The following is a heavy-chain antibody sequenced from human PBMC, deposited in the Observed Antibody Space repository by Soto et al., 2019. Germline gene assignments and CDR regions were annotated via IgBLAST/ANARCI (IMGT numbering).Heavy chain of an antibody. D-gene: IGHD3-10*01. CDR3: ARRITGDYYYYGMDV. CDR1: VYSFTSYW. CDR2: IDPSDSYT. J-gene: IGHJ6*02. V-gene: IGHV5-10-1*01. Sequence: PGESLKISCKGSVYSFTSYWISWVRQMPGKGLEWMGRIDPSDSYTNYSPSFQGHVTISADKSISTAYLQWSSLKASDTAMYYCARRITGDYYYYGMDVWGQGTTVTVSS.